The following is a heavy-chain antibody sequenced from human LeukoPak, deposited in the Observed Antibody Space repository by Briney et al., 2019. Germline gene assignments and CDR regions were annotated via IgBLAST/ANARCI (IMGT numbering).Heavy chain of an antibody. CDR1: GASISSYN. J-gene: IGHJ4*02. V-gene: IGHV4-59*01. CDR2: IYYSGGT. CDR3: ARGGSGSYFRVRFRFDY. Sequence: SETLSLTCTVSGASISSYNWNWIRQPPGKGLEWIGYIYYSGGTNYNPSLKSRVTTSVDTSKNQFSLKLSSVTAADTAVYYCARGGSGSYFRVRFRFDYWGQGTLVTVSS. D-gene: IGHD3-10*01.